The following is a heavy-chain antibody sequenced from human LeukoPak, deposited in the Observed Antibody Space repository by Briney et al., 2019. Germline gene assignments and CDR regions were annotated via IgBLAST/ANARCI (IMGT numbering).Heavy chain of an antibody. CDR1: GFTFSHYG. CDR2: IWFDGGEI. CDR3: VRGSGGAGYNYWGDY. D-gene: IGHD5-24*01. Sequence: GGSLRLSCAASGFTFSHYGMHWVRQAPGKGLEWVAVIWFDGGEIHYLDSVKGRFTISRDNSKNTLYLQMNSLRADDTAVYYCVRGSGGAGYNYWGDYWGQGTLVTVTP. J-gene: IGHJ4*02. V-gene: IGHV3-33*01.